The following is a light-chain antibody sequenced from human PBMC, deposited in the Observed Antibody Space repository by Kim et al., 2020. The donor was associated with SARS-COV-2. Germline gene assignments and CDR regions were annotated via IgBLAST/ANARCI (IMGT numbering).Light chain of an antibody. CDR2: DVS. CDR1: SSDVGGYKY. Sequence: GQSITISCTGTSSDVGGYKYVSWYQQHPGKAPKLIIYDVSNRPSGVSNRFSGSKSGNTASLTISGLQAEDETAYYCSSYTSSSTLVFGGGTKVTVL. CDR3: SSYTSSSTLV. V-gene: IGLV2-14*03. J-gene: IGLJ2*01.